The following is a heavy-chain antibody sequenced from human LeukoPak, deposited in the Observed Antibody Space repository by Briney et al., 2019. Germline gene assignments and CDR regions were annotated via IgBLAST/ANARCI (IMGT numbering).Heavy chain of an antibody. CDR1: GFTFDDYG. J-gene: IGHJ4*02. D-gene: IGHD5-12*01. Sequence: GGSLRLSCAASGFTFDDYGMSWVRQAPGKGLEWVSGINWNGGSTGYADSVKGRFTISRDNTKDTLYLLLNSLRAEDTAVYYCAKDWSLGYGCLDYWGQGTLVTVSS. CDR3: AKDWSLGYGCLDY. CDR2: INWNGGST. V-gene: IGHV3-20*04.